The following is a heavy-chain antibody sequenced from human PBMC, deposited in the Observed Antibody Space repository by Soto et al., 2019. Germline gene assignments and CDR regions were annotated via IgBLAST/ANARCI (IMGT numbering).Heavy chain of an antibody. CDR2: ISPYTGNT. Sequence: QVQLVQSGDEVKKPGASVKVSCKASGYIFVNYGIAWVRQATRQGLEWMGWISPYTGNTHSASKVQGRLTMTTDTSTSTAYMDLGSLTSDDTAMYYCVMVDNFVTPTPQDVWGQGTTVTVSS. V-gene: IGHV1-18*01. CDR1: GYIFVNYG. J-gene: IGHJ6*02. D-gene: IGHD3-16*02. CDR3: VMVDNFVTPTPQDV.